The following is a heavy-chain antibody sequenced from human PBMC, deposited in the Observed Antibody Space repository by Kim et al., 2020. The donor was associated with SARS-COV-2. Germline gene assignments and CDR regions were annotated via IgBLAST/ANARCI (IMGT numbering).Heavy chain of an antibody. V-gene: IGHV4-59*13. CDR3: ARGIGGDYRG. J-gene: IGHJ4*02. D-gene: IGHD4-4*01. Sequence: SETLSLTCTVSGGSISSYYWSWIRQPPGKGLEWIGYIYYSGSTNYNPSLKSRVTISVDTSKNQFSLKLSSVTAADTAVYYCARGIGGDYRGWGQGTLVTVSS. CDR1: GGSISSYY. CDR2: IYYSGST.